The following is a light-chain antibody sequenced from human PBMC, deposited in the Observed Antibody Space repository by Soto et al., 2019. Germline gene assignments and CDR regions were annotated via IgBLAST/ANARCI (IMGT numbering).Light chain of an antibody. V-gene: IGLV2-14*01. CDR2: DFS. CDR1: SSDVGGYNY. CDR3: SAYTISSTYV. J-gene: IGLJ1*01. Sequence: QSALTQPASVSGSPGQSITVSCTGTSSDVGGYNYVSWYQQHLGKAPKFLFYDFSSRLSEFFIRFFGSKSGNTASLTFFGLQTEDEADYYCSAYTISSTYVFGAGTKVTVL.